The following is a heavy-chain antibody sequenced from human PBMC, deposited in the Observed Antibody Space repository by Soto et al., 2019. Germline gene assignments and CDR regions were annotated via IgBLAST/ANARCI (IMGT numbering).Heavy chain of an antibody. CDR1: GGSISSSNW. CDR3: ARDCYNWNFGGMDV. V-gene: IGHV4-4*02. J-gene: IGHJ6*02. Sequence: PSETLSLTCAVSGGSISSSNWWSWVRPPPGKGLESIGEIYHSGSTNYHPSLKSRVTLSVNTSNNQFSLKLSSVTAADTAVYYFARDCYNWNFGGMDVWGQGTMVTVSS. D-gene: IGHD1-7*01. CDR2: IYHSGST.